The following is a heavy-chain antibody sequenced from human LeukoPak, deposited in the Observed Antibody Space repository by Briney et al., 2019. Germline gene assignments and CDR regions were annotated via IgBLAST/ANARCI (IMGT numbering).Heavy chain of an antibody. D-gene: IGHD2-21*02. V-gene: IGHV3-30*18. CDR1: GFTFTNFA. CDR3: AKDPVVSGAVDVWVYFDY. CDR2: ISDDGNNK. Sequence: GRSLRLSCAASGFTFTNFAMHWVGQAPGEGLEWVTVISDDGNNKYFADSVKGRFTISRDNSKNTLYLQMNSLRAEDTAVYYCAKDPVVSGAVDVWVYFDYWGQGTLVTVSS. J-gene: IGHJ4*02.